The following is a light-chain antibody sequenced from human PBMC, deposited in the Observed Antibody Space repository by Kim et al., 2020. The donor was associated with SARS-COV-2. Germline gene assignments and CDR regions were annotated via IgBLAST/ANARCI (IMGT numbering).Light chain of an antibody. Sequence: ASLGAKGTSTCRARQGISSYFAWYQQEPGKAPKLLIYAASTLQSGVPSRFSGSGSGTEFTLTISSLQPEDFATYYCQQLNSYPWTFGQGTKVDIK. V-gene: IGKV1-9*01. CDR2: AAS. CDR1: QGISSY. J-gene: IGKJ1*01. CDR3: QQLNSYPWT.